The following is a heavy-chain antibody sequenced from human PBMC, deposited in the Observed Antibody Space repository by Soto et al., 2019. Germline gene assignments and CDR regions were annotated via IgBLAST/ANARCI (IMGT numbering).Heavy chain of an antibody. CDR1: GFTLGDYG. CDR3: ARALWFGELPLAHYFDY. D-gene: IGHD3-10*01. Sequence: AGGALRLCCAASGFTLGDYGMSGVRQAPGKGLEWVSAINWNGGSTGYTDSVKGRFTISRDNAKNSLYLQMNSLRAEDTALYYCARALWFGELPLAHYFDYWGQATLVTVSS. J-gene: IGHJ4*02. V-gene: IGHV3-20*04. CDR2: INWNGGST.